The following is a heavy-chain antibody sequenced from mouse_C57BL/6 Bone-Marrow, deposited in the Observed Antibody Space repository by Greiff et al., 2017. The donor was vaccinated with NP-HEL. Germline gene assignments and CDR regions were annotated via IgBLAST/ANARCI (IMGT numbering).Heavy chain of an antibody. Sequence: QVHVKQPGAELVKPGASVKLSCKASGYTFTSYWMHWVKQRPGQGLEWIGMIHPNSGSTNYNEKFKSKATLTVDKSSSTAYMQLSSLTSEDSAVYYCVPPPYGYPAWFAYWGQGTLVTVSA. CDR2: IHPNSGST. CDR1: GYTFTSYW. D-gene: IGHD2-2*01. J-gene: IGHJ3*01. CDR3: VPPPYGYPAWFAY. V-gene: IGHV1-64*01.